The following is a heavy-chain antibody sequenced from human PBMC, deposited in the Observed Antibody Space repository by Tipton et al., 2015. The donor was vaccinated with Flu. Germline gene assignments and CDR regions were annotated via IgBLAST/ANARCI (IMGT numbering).Heavy chain of an antibody. Sequence: TLSLTCSVSGDSMNGAYYFWTWIRQPAGKGLQWVGRISSTGETDYNLPLKGRVTISVDTSKNQFSLKLSSVTAADTAVYYCARNNRHSGSGYPQPLAGLDYWGQGTLVTVSS. D-gene: IGHD3-22*01. CDR3: ARNNRHSGSGYPQPLAGLDY. V-gene: IGHV4-61*02. J-gene: IGHJ4*02. CDR2: ISSTGET. CDR1: GDSMNGAYYF.